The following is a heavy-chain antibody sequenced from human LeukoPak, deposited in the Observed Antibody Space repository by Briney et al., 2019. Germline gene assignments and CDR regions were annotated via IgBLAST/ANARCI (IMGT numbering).Heavy chain of an antibody. D-gene: IGHD2-15*01. CDR3: AKDYESGDIVVVVAAFDYFDY. CDR2: ISGSGGST. CDR1: GFTFSSYA. Sequence: GGSLRLSCAASGFTFSSYAMSWVRQAPGKGLEWVSAISGSGGSTYYADSVKGRFTISRDNSKNTLYLQMNSLRAEDTAVYYRAKDYESGDIVVVVAAFDYFDYWGQGTLVTVSS. J-gene: IGHJ4*02. V-gene: IGHV3-23*01.